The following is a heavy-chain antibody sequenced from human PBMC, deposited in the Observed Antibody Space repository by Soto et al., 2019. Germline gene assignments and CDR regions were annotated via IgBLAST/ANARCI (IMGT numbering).Heavy chain of an antibody. J-gene: IGHJ3*02. V-gene: IGHV4-61*08. Sequence: SETLSLTCTVPGGSISSGDYYWSWIRQHPGKGLEWIGHIYNSGSTYYNPSLKSRVTISVDTSKNQFSLRLSSVTAADTAVYYCARADSSGAAFDIWGQGTMVTVSS. CDR2: IYNSGST. CDR1: GGSISSGDYY. D-gene: IGHD3-22*01. CDR3: ARADSSGAAFDI.